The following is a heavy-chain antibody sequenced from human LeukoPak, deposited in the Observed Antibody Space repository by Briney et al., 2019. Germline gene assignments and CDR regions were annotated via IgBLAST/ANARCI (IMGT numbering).Heavy chain of an antibody. CDR3: ARALHYYDSSGYYYVGAFDI. CDR1: GFTFSSYA. V-gene: IGHV3-23*01. D-gene: IGHD3-22*01. CDR2: ISGSGGST. J-gene: IGHJ3*02. Sequence: GGSLRLSCAASGFTFSSYAMSWVRQAPGKGLEWVSAISGSGGSTYYADSVKGRFTISRDNSKNTLYLQMNSLRAEDTAVYYCARALHYYDSSGYYYVGAFDIWGQGTMVTVSS.